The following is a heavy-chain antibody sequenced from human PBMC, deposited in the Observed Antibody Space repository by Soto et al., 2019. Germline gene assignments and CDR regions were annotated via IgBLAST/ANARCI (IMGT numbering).Heavy chain of an antibody. Sequence: GGSLRLSCAASGFTFSSYGMHWVRQAPGKGLEWVAVIWYDGSNKYYADSVKGRFTISRDNSKNTLYLQMNSLRAEDTAVYYCAREMIQLWPNYYYYGMDVWGQGTTVTVSS. CDR3: AREMIQLWPNYYYYGMDV. CDR1: GFTFSSYG. V-gene: IGHV3-33*01. D-gene: IGHD5-18*01. CDR2: IWYDGSNK. J-gene: IGHJ6*02.